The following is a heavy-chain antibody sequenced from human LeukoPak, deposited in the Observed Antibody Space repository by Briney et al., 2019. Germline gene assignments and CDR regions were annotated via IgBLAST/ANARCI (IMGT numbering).Heavy chain of an antibody. CDR2: ISGSGGST. Sequence: GGSLRLSCAASGFTFSSYAMSWVRQAPGKGLEWVSAISGSGGSTYHADSVRGRFTISRDNSKYTLYLQMNSLRVEVTAVYYCSRNTVTVHFDYRSQGTLVTVSS. V-gene: IGHV3-23*01. D-gene: IGHD4-17*01. J-gene: IGHJ4*02. CDR1: GFTFSSYA. CDR3: SRNTVTVHFDY.